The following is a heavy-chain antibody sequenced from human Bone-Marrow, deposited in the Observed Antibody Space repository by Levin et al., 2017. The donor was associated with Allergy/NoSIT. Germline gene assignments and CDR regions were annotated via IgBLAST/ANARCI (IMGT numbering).Heavy chain of an antibody. CDR2: ISSGGHST. CDR1: GFTFSTYA. D-gene: IGHD1-26*01. V-gene: IGHV3-23*01. J-gene: IGHJ3*02. CDR3: AKDNWSYGGAFDI. Sequence: GESLKISCGASGFTFSTYAMNWVRQGPGKGLEWVSGISSGGHSTYYADSVKGRFTLSRDNSENTLSLQMNSLRAEDTATYYCAKDNWSYGGAFDIWGQGTKVTVSS.